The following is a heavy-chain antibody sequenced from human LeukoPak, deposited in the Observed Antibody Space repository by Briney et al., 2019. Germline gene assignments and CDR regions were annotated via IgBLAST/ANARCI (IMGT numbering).Heavy chain of an antibody. CDR3: ARLSAVPRGEFDY. J-gene: IGHJ4*02. V-gene: IGHV5-51*01. D-gene: IGHD3-16*01. CDR1: GYSFTSYW. CDR2: IYPGDSDT. Sequence: KYGESLKISCKGSGYSFTSYWIGWVRQVPGKGLEWMGIIYPGDSDTRYSPSFQGQVTISADKSISTASLQWSSLKASDTAMYYCARLSAVPRGEFDYWGQGTLVTVSS.